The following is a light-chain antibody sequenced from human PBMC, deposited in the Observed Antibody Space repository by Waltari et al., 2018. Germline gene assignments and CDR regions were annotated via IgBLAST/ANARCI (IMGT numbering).Light chain of an antibody. CDR3: FSYADGRSLV. Sequence: QSALTQPASVSGSPGQSITISCTGSSTDLGSSTLVSWYQHHPDKAPKPLIYDGTERPSGISHRFSGSKSGNTASLTISKLQAEDEADYYCFSYADGRSLVFGGGTKLTVL. V-gene: IGLV2-23*01. J-gene: IGLJ2*01. CDR2: DGT. CDR1: STDLGSSTL.